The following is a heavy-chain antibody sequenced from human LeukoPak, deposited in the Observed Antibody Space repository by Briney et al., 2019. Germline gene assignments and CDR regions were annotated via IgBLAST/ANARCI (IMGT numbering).Heavy chain of an antibody. CDR1: GGSVSSGSYY. D-gene: IGHD2-21*01. J-gene: IGHJ6*02. CDR3: ARVGRRFHYSMDV. CDR2: IYYSGST. Sequence: SQTLSLTCTVSGGSVSSGSYYWSWIRQPPGKGLEWIGYIYYSGSTNYNPSLKSRVTISVDTSKNQFSLKLSSVTAADTAVYYCARVGRRFHYSMDVWGQGTTVTVSS. V-gene: IGHV4-61*01.